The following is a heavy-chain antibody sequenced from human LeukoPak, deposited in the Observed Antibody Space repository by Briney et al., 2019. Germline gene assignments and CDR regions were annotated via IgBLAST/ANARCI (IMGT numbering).Heavy chain of an antibody. CDR3: ARLRSALEWFGTNWFDP. CDR1: GGSISSYY. D-gene: IGHD3-10*01. V-gene: IGHV4-4*07. Sequence: SETLSLTCTVSGGSISSYYWSWIRQPAGKGLEWIGRIYTSGSTNYNPSLKSRVTMSVDTSKNQFSLKLSSVTAADTAVYYCARLRSALEWFGTNWFDPWGQGTLVTVSP. CDR2: IYTSGST. J-gene: IGHJ5*02.